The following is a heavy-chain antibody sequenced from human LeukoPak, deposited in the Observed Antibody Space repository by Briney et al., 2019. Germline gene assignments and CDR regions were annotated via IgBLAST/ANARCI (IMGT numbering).Heavy chain of an antibody. CDR1: GFTFSSYW. Sequence: PGGSLRLSCAASGFTFSSYWMSWVRQAPGKGLEWVANIKQDGSEKYYVDSVKGRFTISRDNAKNSLYLQMNSLRAEDTAVYYCARDPPSGSSWPNDASDIWGQGTMVTVSS. CDR3: ARDPPSGSSWPNDASDI. D-gene: IGHD6-13*01. CDR2: IKQDGSEK. V-gene: IGHV3-7*05. J-gene: IGHJ3*02.